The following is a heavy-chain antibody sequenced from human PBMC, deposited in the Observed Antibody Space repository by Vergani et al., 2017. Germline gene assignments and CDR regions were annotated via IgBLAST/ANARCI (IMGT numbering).Heavy chain of an antibody. CDR3: ARAPANLYSNFDY. V-gene: IGHV4-61*02. Sequence: QVQLQESGPGLVKPSQTLSLTCTVSGGSISSGNYYWSWIRQPAGKGLEWIGRVFTFGSTNYNPSLKSRVTISVDTSKNQFSLRLSSVTAADTAVYYCARAPANLYSNFDYWGQETLVTVSS. CDR2: VFTFGST. J-gene: IGHJ4*02. D-gene: IGHD3-16*01. CDR1: GGSISSGNYY.